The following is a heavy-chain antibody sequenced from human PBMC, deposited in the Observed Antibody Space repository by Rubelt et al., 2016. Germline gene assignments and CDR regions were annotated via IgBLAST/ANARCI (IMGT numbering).Heavy chain of an antibody. Sequence: EVQLVESGGGLVQPGGSLRLSCAASGFTVSSNHMSWVRQAPGRGLEWVSVIYTAGSTYYADSVKGRFTISRDNAKNSLYLQKNSLRAEDTAVYYCAKATWESWGQGTLVTVSS. CDR3: AKATWES. J-gene: IGHJ4*02. D-gene: IGHD1-26*01. V-gene: IGHV3-66*01. CDR2: IYTAGST. CDR1: GFTVSSNH.